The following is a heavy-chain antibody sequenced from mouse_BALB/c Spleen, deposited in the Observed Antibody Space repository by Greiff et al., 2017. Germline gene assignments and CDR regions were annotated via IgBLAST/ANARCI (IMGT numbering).Heavy chain of an antibody. V-gene: IGHV1-4*01. J-gene: IGHJ3*01. CDR2: INPSSGYT. D-gene: IGHD1-2*01. CDR3: ATRGSITTGFAY. CDR1: GYTFTSYT. Sequence: QVQLKESGAELARPGASVKMSCKASGYTFTSYTMHWVKQRPGQGLEWIGYINPSSGYTNYNQKFKDKATLTADKSSSTAYMQLSSLTSEDSAVYYCATRGSITTGFAYWGQGTLVTVSA.